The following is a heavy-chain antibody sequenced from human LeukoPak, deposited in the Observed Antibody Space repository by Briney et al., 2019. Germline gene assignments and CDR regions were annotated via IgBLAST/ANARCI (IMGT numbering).Heavy chain of an antibody. CDR3: ARDSIVRGNIGNDMDV. V-gene: IGHV3-11*01. CDR2: ISSSGSTI. J-gene: IGHJ6*03. D-gene: IGHD2-8*01. Sequence: GGSLRLSCAASGFTFSDYYMSWIRQAPGKGLEWVSYISSSGSTIYYTDSVKGRFTISRDNAKNSLYLQMNSLRAEDTAVYYCARDSIVRGNIGNDMDVWGKGTTVTVSS. CDR1: GFTFSDYY.